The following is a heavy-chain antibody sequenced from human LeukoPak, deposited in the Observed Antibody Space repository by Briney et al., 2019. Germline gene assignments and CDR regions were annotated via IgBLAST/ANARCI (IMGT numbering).Heavy chain of an antibody. D-gene: IGHD3-16*02. Sequence: PGGSLRLSCAASGFTFSSYWMSWVRQAPGKGLEWAANIKQDGSEKYYVDSVKGRFTISRDNAKNSLYLQMNSLRAEDTAVYYCARALRLGELSLFLDYWGQGTLVTVSS. CDR2: IKQDGSEK. J-gene: IGHJ4*02. CDR1: GFTFSSYW. V-gene: IGHV3-7*01. CDR3: ARALRLGELSLFLDY.